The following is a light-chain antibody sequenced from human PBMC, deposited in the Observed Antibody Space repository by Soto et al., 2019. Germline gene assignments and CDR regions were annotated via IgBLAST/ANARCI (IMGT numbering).Light chain of an antibody. CDR1: PGINTY. V-gene: IGKV1-27*01. CDR3: QSYNSLPFT. J-gene: IGKJ3*01. Sequence: DLPMTQSPSSLSASVGDRVTLTCRASPGINTYLAWYQQRPGHAPKLLIYEASTLQSGVPPRFSGTGSRTHFTLTISSLRPEDVGTYFCQSYNSLPFTFGPGTRVDLK. CDR2: EAS.